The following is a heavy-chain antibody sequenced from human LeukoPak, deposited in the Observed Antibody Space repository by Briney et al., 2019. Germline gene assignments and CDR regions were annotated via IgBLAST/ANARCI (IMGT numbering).Heavy chain of an antibody. J-gene: IGHJ4*02. V-gene: IGHV1-8*03. CDR2: MNPNSGNT. Sequence: ASVKVSCKASGYTFTSYDINWVRQATGQGLEWMGWMNPNSGNTGYAQRFQGRVTITRNTSISTAYMELSSLRSEDKAVYYCARVESRGWYFPGYWGQGTLVTVSS. CDR3: ARVESRGWYFPGY. CDR1: GYTFTSYD. D-gene: IGHD6-19*01.